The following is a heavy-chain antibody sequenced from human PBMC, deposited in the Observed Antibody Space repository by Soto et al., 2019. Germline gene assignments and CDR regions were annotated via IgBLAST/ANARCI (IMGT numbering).Heavy chain of an antibody. J-gene: IGHJ5*02. V-gene: IGHV4-39*01. Sequence: SETLSRSCTVSGGSISSSTYYWDWIRQPPGKGLEWIGAMYSTGNKNYNPSLESRVTMSVDTSKNQFSLKLSSVTPTDTAVYYCARRSSSSLGSLFDPWGRGILVTVSS. CDR3: ARRSSSSLGSLFDP. CDR2: MYSTGNK. CDR1: GGSISSSTYY. D-gene: IGHD6-6*01.